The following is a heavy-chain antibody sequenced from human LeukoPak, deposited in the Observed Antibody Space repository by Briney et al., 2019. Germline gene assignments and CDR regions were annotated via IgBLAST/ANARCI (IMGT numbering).Heavy chain of an antibody. J-gene: IGHJ4*02. D-gene: IGHD3-22*01. CDR1: GFTFSSYA. V-gene: IGHV3-30-3*01. CDR2: ISYDGSNK. CDR3: ARDRLGQFNYYDSSGYRESIFDY. Sequence: PGRSLRLSCAASGFTFSSYAMHWVRQAPGKGLEWVAVISYDGSNKYYADSVKGRFTISRDNSKNTLYLQMNSLRAEDTAVYYCARDRLGQFNYYDSSGYRESIFDYWGQGTLVTVSS.